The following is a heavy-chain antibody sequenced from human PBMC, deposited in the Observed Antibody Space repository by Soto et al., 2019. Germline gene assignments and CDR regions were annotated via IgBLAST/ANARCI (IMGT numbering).Heavy chain of an antibody. D-gene: IGHD3-3*02. V-gene: IGHV4-59*08. CDR3: AAHFWSGYYTGSLDY. Sequence: PSETLSLTCTVSGGSISSYYWSWIRQPPGKGLEWIGYIYYSGSTNYNPSLKSRVTISVDTSKNQFSLKLSPVTAADTAVYYCAAHFWSGYYTGSLDYWGQGTLVTVSS. J-gene: IGHJ4*02. CDR2: IYYSGST. CDR1: GGSISSYY.